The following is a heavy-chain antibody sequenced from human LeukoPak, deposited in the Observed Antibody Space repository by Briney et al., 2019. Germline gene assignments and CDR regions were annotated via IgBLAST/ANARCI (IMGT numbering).Heavy chain of an antibody. CDR2: ISTYNGNT. Sequence: ASVKVSCKASGYTFTSYGLSWVRQAPGQGLEWMGWISTYNGNTKDAQKFPGRVSMTTDTSTSTAYMELRSLRSDDTAVYYCARGDYMDVWGKGTTVTVSS. J-gene: IGHJ6*03. CDR1: GYTFTSYG. V-gene: IGHV1-18*01. CDR3: ARGDYMDV.